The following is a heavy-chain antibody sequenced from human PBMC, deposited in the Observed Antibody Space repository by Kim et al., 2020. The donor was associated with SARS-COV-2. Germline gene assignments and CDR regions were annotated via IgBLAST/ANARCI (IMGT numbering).Heavy chain of an antibody. Sequence: GGSLRLSCAASGFTFSSYSMNWVRQAPGKGLEWVSYISSSSSTIYYTDSVKGRFTVSRDNAKNSLYLQMNSLRAEDTAMYYCARGSLGFPLDYWGQGTLV. V-gene: IGHV3-48*04. CDR3: ARGSLGFPLDY. J-gene: IGHJ4*02. D-gene: IGHD7-27*01. CDR1: GFTFSSYS. CDR2: ISSSSSTI.